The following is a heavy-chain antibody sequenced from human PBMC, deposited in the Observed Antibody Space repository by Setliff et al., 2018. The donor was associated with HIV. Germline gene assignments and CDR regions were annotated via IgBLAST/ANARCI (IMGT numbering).Heavy chain of an antibody. CDR2: FRHGENI. CDR3: ARGGRSTVTEWAWFDP. Sequence: PSETLSLTCSVSGGSFSGYYWSWIRQSPGKGLEWIGEFRHGENININPSLKSRVTISGDTTKNQISLKLTSVTAADTAVYYCARGGRSTVTEWAWFDPWGQGTLVTVSS. J-gene: IGHJ5*02. V-gene: IGHV4-34*01. D-gene: IGHD4-4*01. CDR1: GGSFSGYY.